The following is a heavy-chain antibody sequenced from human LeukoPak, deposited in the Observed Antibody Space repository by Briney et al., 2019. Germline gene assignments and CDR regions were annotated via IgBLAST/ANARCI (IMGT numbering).Heavy chain of an antibody. Sequence: ASVKVSCKASGYTFSTYPMNWVRQAPGQGLEWMGIINPSGGSTSYAQKFQGRVTMTRDTSTSTVYMELSSLRSEDTAVYYCARTCSSTSCPPYGMDVWGQGTTVTVSS. J-gene: IGHJ6*02. V-gene: IGHV1-46*01. CDR2: INPSGGST. CDR1: GYTFSTYP. D-gene: IGHD2-2*01. CDR3: ARTCSSTSCPPYGMDV.